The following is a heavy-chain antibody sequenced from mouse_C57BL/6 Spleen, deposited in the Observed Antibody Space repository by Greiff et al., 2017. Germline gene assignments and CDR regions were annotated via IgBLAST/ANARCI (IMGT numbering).Heavy chain of an antibody. J-gene: IGHJ4*01. Sequence: QVQLKESGPGLVAPSQSLSITCTVSGFSLTSYAISWVRQPPGKGLEWLGVICPGGGTNYNSALKSRLSISKDNSKSQVFLKMNSLQTDDTARYYCARNEGIRVVPSAMDYWGQGTSVTVSS. V-gene: IGHV2-9-1*01. D-gene: IGHD1-1*01. CDR1: GFSLTSYA. CDR3: ARNEGIRVVPSAMDY. CDR2: ICPGGGT.